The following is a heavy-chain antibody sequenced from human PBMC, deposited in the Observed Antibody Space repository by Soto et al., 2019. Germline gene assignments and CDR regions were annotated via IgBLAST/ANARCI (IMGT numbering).Heavy chain of an antibody. CDR2: IYYSGST. Sequence: SETLSLTCTVSGGSISSGDYYWSWIRQPPGKGLEWIGYIYYSGSTYYNPSLKSRVTISVDTSKNQFSLKLSSVTAADTAVYYCARQIVATRTYYYYMDVWGKGTTVTVSS. V-gene: IGHV4-30-4*02. CDR1: GGSISSGDYY. CDR3: ARQIVATRTYYYYMDV. D-gene: IGHD5-12*01. J-gene: IGHJ6*03.